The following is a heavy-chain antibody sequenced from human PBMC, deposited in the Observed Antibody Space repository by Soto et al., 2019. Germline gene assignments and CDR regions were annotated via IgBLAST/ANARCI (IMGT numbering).Heavy chain of an antibody. CDR3: ARDRALTNPAVAMAQ. V-gene: IGHV1-69*04. CDR2: IIPKFGIT. Sequence: QVQLVQSGAEVKKPGSSVKVSCKASAGTFSSYVMTWVRQAPGQGLAWMGRIIPKFGITDYAPKFQGRVTIHQDQSTSPASLESSRLTSEDTALYICARDRALTNPAVAMAQWGQGTGVTVPS. J-gene: IGHJ4*02. CDR1: AGTFSSYV. D-gene: IGHD5-18*01.